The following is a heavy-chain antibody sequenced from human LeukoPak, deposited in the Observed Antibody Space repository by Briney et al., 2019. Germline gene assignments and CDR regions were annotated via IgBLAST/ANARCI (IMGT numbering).Heavy chain of an antibody. V-gene: IGHV1-69*13. CDR1: GGTFSSYA. CDR2: IIPIFGTA. D-gene: IGHD6-13*01. CDR3: ARNIYRTGYSSSWYDY. Sequence: SVKVSCKASGGTFSSYAISWVRQAPGQGLEWMGGIIPIFGTANYAQKFQGRVTITADESTSTAYMELSSLRSGDTAVYYCARNIYRTGYSSSWYDYWGQGTLVTVSS. J-gene: IGHJ4*02.